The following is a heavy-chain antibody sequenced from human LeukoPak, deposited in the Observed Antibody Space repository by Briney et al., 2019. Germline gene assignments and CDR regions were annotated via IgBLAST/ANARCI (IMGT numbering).Heavy chain of an antibody. V-gene: IGHV3-53*01. CDR2: IYSGGST. D-gene: IGHD1-26*01. CDR1: GFTVSSNY. J-gene: IGHJ4*02. Sequence: GGSLRLSCAASGFTVSSNYMSWVRQAPGKGLEWVSVIYSGGSTYYADSVKGRFTISRDNSKNTLYLRMNSLRAEDSAVYYCARGSMGAISYWGQGTLVTVSS. CDR3: ARGSMGAISY.